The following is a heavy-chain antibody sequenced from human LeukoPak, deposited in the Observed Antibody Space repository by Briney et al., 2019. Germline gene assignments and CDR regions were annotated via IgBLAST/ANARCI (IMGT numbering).Heavy chain of an antibody. CDR3: ARGTIAARVCFYY. J-gene: IGHJ4*02. CDR1: GFTFSSYW. Sequence: GGSLRLSCAASGFTFSSYWMSWVRQAPGEGLEWVANIKQDGSEKYYVDSVKGRFTISRDNAKNSLYLQMNSLRAEDTAVYYCARGTIAARVCFYYWGQGTLVTVSS. CDR2: IKQDGSEK. V-gene: IGHV3-7*03. D-gene: IGHD6-6*01.